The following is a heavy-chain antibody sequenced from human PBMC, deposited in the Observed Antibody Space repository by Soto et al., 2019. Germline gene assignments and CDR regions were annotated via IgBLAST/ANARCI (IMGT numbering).Heavy chain of an antibody. V-gene: IGHV1-69*02. CDR1: GGTFSSYP. J-gene: IGHJ5*02. D-gene: IGHD2-21*02. Sequence: QVQLVQSGAEVKKPGSSVKVSCKASGGTFSSYPISWVRQAPGQGLEWMGRIITILGIANYAQKFQGRDKIPGDKSGSPAYMELSRLRADATAVYYCARECGGNSRVLGGRCFDPWGQGTLVTLSS. CDR3: ARECGGNSRVLGGRCFDP. CDR2: IITILGIA.